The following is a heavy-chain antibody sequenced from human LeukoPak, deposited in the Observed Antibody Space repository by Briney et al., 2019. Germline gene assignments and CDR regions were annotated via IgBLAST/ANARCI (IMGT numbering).Heavy chain of an antibody. J-gene: IGHJ3*02. CDR2: ISAYNGYT. Sequence: ASVKVSCKASSYMFTRYGISWVRQAPGQGLEWMGWISAYNGYTNYAQKLQGRVAITTDTSTSTAYMELRSLRSDDTAVYYCARAGWYELPRYAFDIWGQGTMVTVSS. CDR3: ARAGWYELPRYAFDI. CDR1: SYMFTRYG. V-gene: IGHV1-18*01. D-gene: IGHD6-19*01.